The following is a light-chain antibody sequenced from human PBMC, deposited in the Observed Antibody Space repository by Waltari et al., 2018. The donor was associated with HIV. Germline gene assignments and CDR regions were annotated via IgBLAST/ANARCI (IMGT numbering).Light chain of an antibody. Sequence: SYVLTQPPSVSMAPGQTANITCRGNNIGSGRVPWYQQKPGQAPVVVVYDDSDRPSGISERFSGSNSGDTATLTISRVEAGDEADYYCQVWHRSSDHWVFGGGTKLTVL. CDR3: QVWHRSSDHWV. V-gene: IGLV3-21*02. CDR2: DDS. CDR1: NIGSGR. J-gene: IGLJ3*02.